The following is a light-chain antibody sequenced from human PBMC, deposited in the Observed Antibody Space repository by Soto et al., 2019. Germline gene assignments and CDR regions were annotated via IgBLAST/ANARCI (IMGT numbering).Light chain of an antibody. V-gene: IGKV1-39*01. J-gene: IGKJ4*01. CDR2: LAS. Sequence: IQLTQSPSSLSASVGDRATITCRASQDISSYLAWYQQKPGKAPKLLIYLASTLHSGVPSSFSGSGSGTDFTLTISSLQPEDFATYYCQQSYSTLTFGGGTKVDIK. CDR1: QDISSY. CDR3: QQSYSTLT.